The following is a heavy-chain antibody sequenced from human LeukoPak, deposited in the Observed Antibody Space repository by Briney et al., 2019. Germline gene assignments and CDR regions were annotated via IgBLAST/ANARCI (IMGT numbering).Heavy chain of an antibody. Sequence: SETLSLTCTVSGGSLSTYYWSWIRQPPGKGLEWIGYIYNSGSTNYSPSLRSRVTISVDTSKNQFSLKLSSVTAADTAVYYCARHESRFGVADYWGQGTLVTVSS. CDR1: GGSLSTYY. D-gene: IGHD3-3*01. CDR2: IYNSGST. CDR3: ARHESRFGVADY. V-gene: IGHV4-59*08. J-gene: IGHJ4*02.